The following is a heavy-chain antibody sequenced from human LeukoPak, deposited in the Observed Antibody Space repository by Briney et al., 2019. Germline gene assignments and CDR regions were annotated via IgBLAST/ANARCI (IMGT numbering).Heavy chain of an antibody. V-gene: IGHV4-39*01. CDR3: ARLDLSII. J-gene: IGHJ4*02. CDR2: IYYSGST. Sequence: PSETLSLTCTVSGGSISSSSYYWGWIRQPPGKGLEWIGSIYYSGSTYYNPSLKSRVTISVDTSKNQFSLKLSSVTAADTAVYYCARLDLSIIWGQGTLVTVSS. CDR1: GGSISSSSYY.